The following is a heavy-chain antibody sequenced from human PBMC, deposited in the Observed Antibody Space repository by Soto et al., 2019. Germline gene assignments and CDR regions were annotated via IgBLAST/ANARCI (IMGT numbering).Heavy chain of an antibody. CDR3: ARGQSVVVTAKAYYFDY. Sequence: PSETLSLTCAVSGYSLSSGYYWGWIRQPPGKGLEWIGEINHSGSTNYNPSLKSRVTISVDTSKNQFSLKLSSVTAADTAVYYCARGQSVVVTAKAYYFDYWGQGTLVTVSS. J-gene: IGHJ4*02. D-gene: IGHD2-21*02. V-gene: IGHV4-38-2*01. CDR1: GYSLSSGYY. CDR2: INHSGST.